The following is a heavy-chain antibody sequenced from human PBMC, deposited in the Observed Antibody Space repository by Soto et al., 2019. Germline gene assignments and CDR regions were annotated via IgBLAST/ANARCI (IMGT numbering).Heavy chain of an antibody. V-gene: IGHV3-74*01. CDR1: GFTFNSYW. CDR3: VRDSHGDY. CDR2: IDGDEDSTT. J-gene: IGHJ4*02. Sequence: EVQLVESGGGLVQPGGSLRLSCAASGFTFNSYWMQWVRHAPGKGLEWVSRIDGDEDSTTNYADSVTGRFTISRDNVKNTQYLQMTRLRAEETAVYYCVRDSHGDYWGQGPLVTVSS.